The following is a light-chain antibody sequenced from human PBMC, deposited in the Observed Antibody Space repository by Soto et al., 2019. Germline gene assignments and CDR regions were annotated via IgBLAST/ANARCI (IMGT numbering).Light chain of an antibody. CDR1: QSVSNNY. V-gene: IGKV3-20*01. Sequence: EILLTPSPGTLSLSPGESATLSCRASQSVSNNYLAWYQQNPGPAPSLLIYGASNRATGIPDRLSGSGSGTDFTLTISRLEPEDFAVYYCQHYGSSGTFGQGTKVDIK. J-gene: IGKJ1*01. CDR2: GAS. CDR3: QHYGSSGT.